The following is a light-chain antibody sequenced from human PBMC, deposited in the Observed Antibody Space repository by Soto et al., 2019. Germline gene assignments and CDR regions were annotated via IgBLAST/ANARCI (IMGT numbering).Light chain of an antibody. Sequence: EIVLTQSPATLSESPGERPTLSYRDTQSVSSNLACYQQKPAQAPRLLXYGASTRATGIPDRFSGSGSGTELTLTISSLQSEDFAVYDYQQYNNWPTWTFGQGTRLEIK. CDR3: QQYNNWPTWT. CDR1: QSVSSN. V-gene: IGKV3-15*01. CDR2: GAS. J-gene: IGKJ5*01.